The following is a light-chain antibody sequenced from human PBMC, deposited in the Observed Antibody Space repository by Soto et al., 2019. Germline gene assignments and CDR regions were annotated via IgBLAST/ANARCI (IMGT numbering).Light chain of an antibody. CDR2: WAS. CDR1: QSVLYSSNNKNY. CDR3: QQYYSTPLT. J-gene: IGKJ4*01. V-gene: IGKV4-1*01. Sequence: DIVMTQSPDSLAVSLGERATINCKSSQSVLYSSNNKNYLAWYQQKPGQPPKLLIYWASTRESGVPDRFSGSGSGTDLTLTISSLQAEDVAVYYCQQYYSTPLTFVGGTKVEMK.